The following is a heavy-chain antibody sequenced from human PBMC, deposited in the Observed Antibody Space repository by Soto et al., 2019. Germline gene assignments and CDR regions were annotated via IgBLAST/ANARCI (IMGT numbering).Heavy chain of an antibody. CDR1: GVSISSGDYY. CDR2: IYYSGST. Sequence: PSETLSLTCTVSGVSISSGDYYWSWIRQPPGKGLEWIGYIYYSGSTYYNPSLKSRVTISVDTSKNQFSLKLSSVTAADTAVYYCARGNYDFWSGYFSMDVWGQGTTVTVCS. J-gene: IGHJ6*02. CDR3: ARGNYDFWSGYFSMDV. D-gene: IGHD3-3*01. V-gene: IGHV4-30-4*01.